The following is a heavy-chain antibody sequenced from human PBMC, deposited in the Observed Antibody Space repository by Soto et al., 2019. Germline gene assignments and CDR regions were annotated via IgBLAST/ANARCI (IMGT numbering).Heavy chain of an antibody. V-gene: IGHV4-39*01. Sequence: QLQLQESGPELVKPPETLSLTCTVSGGSITSNSYYWGWIRQPPGKGLEWIANIYYAGSTYYNPSLKGRAAISVDTSKNQFSLRLSSVTAADSAVYYCARGVYNSGVWYHFDYWGQGTLVTVSS. CDR3: ARGVYNSGVWYHFDY. CDR1: GGSITSNSYY. CDR2: IYYAGST. D-gene: IGHD6-19*01. J-gene: IGHJ4*02.